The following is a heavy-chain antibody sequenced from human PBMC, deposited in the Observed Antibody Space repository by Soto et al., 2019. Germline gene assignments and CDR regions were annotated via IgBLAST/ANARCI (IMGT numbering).Heavy chain of an antibody. V-gene: IGHV5-51*01. J-gene: IGHJ4*02. CDR3: ARQDCSGGSCYSMIFDY. CDR2: IYPGDSDT. Sequence: PXDSLKVSWKCSGNSFTSYWSGWVLQMPGKGLEWMGIIYPGDSDTRYSPSFQGQVTISADKSISTAYLQWSSLKASDTAMYYCARQDCSGGSCYSMIFDYWGQGTLVTVSS. CDR1: GNSFTSYW. D-gene: IGHD2-15*01.